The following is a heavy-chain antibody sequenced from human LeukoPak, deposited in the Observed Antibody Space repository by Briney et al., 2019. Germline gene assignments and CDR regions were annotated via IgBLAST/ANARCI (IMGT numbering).Heavy chain of an antibody. Sequence: PGGSLRLSCAASGFTVSSSYMSWVRQAPGKGLEWVPVIYSGGSTYYADSVKGRFTISRDNSKNTLYLQMNSLRAEDTAVYYCARLYGSGSYYNSYFDYWGQGTLVTVSS. CDR3: ARLYGSGSYYNSYFDY. CDR1: GFTVSSSY. J-gene: IGHJ4*02. D-gene: IGHD3-10*01. V-gene: IGHV3-53*01. CDR2: IYSGGST.